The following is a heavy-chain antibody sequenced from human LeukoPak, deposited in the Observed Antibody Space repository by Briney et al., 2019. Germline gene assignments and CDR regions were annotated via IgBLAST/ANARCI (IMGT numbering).Heavy chain of an antibody. CDR2: IRYDGSNK. D-gene: IGHD3-3*01. Sequence: GGSLRLSCAASGFTFSSYSMNWVRQAPGKGLEWVAFIRYDGSNKYYADSVKGRFTISRDNSKNTLYLQMNSLRAEDTAVYYCAKDRAEYDFWSGYYFDYWAREPWSPSPQ. CDR3: AKDRAEYDFWSGYYFDY. V-gene: IGHV3-30*02. J-gene: IGHJ4*02. CDR1: GFTFSSYS.